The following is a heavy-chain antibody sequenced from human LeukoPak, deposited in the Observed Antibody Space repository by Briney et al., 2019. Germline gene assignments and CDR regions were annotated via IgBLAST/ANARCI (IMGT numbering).Heavy chain of an antibody. CDR3: AKGYPPEIFSSYIAVAGLI. J-gene: IGHJ4*02. V-gene: IGHV3-23*01. CDR1: GFTFNNYG. D-gene: IGHD6-19*01. CDR2: ISGSGGST. Sequence: PGGTLRLSCAASGFTFNNYGMSWVRQAPGKGLEWVSAISGSGGSTYYADSVKGRFTISRDNSKNTLYLQMNSLRAEDTAVYYCAKGYPPEIFSSYIAVAGLIWGQGTLVTVSS.